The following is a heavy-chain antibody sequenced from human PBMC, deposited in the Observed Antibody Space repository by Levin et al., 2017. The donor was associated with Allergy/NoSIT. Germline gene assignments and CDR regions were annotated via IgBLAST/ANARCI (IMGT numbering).Heavy chain of an antibody. CDR1: GFTFSTYG. V-gene: IGHV3-23*01. CDR3: AKLGIEGAVTRGMDV. D-gene: IGHD4-17*01. Sequence: PGESLKISCAASGFTFSTYGMTWVRQAPGKGLEWVSAISRSGGDTYYADSVKGRFTISRDNSKNTVYLQMNSLRAEDTAVYYCAKLGIEGAVTRGMDVWGQGTTVTVSS. J-gene: IGHJ6*02. CDR2: ISRSGGDT.